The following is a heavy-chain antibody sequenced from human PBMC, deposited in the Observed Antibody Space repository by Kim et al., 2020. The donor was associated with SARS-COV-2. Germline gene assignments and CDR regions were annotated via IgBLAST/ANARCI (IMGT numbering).Heavy chain of an antibody. CDR2: IYYSGST. V-gene: IGHV4-39*01. Sequence: SETLSLTCTVSGGSISSSSYYWGWIRQPPGKGLEWIGSIYYSGSTYYNPSLKSRVTIGVDTSKNQFSLKLSSVTAADTAVYYCARHRWVGLGYCSGGSCLNWFDPWGQGTLVTVSS. CDR1: GGSISSSSYY. J-gene: IGHJ5*02. D-gene: IGHD2-15*01. CDR3: ARHRWVGLGYCSGGSCLNWFDP.